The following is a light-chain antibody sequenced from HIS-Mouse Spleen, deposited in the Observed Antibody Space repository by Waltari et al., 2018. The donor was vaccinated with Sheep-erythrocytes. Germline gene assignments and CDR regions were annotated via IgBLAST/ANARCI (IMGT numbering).Light chain of an antibody. CDR1: QSVSSN. CDR2: GAS. J-gene: IGKJ1*01. CDR3: QQYNNWPPWT. V-gene: IGKV3-15*01. Sequence: DIVMTQSPATLSVSPGERATLSSRASQSVSSNLAWYQQKPGQAPRLRIYGASTRTTGIPARFSGSGSGTEFTLTISSMQSEDFAVYYCQQYNNWPPWTFGQGTKVEIK.